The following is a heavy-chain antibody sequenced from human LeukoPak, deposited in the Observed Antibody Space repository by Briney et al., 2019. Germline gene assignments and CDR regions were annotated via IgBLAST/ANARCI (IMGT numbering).Heavy chain of an antibody. CDR1: GFTFSSYS. V-gene: IGHV3-48*04. D-gene: IGHD5-24*01. CDR3: ARAGEMTYFDY. CDR2: IGGSGGPI. Sequence: GGSLRLSCAASGFTFSSYSMDWVRQAPGKGLEWLSYIGGSGGPILYADSVKGRFTISRDNSKNTLYLQMNSLRAEDTAVYYCARAGEMTYFDYWGQGTLVTVSS. J-gene: IGHJ4*02.